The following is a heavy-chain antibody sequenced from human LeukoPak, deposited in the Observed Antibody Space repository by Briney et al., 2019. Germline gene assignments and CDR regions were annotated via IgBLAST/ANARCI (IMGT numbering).Heavy chain of an antibody. CDR3: ARPSGYSSGWYSTDY. V-gene: IGHV5-51*01. Sequence: GESLKISCKGSGYSFTSYWIGWVRQMPGKGLEWMGIIYPGDSDTRYGPSFQGQVTISADKSISTAYLQWSSLKASDTAMYYCARPSGYSSGWYSTDYWGQGTLVTVSS. CDR2: IYPGDSDT. D-gene: IGHD6-19*01. CDR1: GYSFTSYW. J-gene: IGHJ4*02.